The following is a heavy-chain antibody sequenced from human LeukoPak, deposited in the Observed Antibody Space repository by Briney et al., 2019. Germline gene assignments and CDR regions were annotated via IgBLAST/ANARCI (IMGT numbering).Heavy chain of an antibody. CDR1: GYTFTSYA. D-gene: IGHD5-18*01. CDR2: INAGNGNT. Sequence: ASVKVSCKASGYTFTSYAMHWVRQAPGQRLEWMGWINAGNGNTKYSQEFQGRVTITRDTSASTAYMELSSLRSEDMAVYYCARAGVEDGGYSYGYLLNYWGQGTLVTVSS. J-gene: IGHJ4*02. CDR3: ARAGVEDGGYSYGYLLNY. V-gene: IGHV1-3*03.